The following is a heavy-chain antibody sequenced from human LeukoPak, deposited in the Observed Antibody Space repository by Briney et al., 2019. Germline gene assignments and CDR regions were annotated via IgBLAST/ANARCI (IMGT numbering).Heavy chain of an antibody. CDR1: GGSISSYY. CDR2: IYYSGST. V-gene: IGHV4-59*08. Sequence: SETLSLTCTVSGGSISSYYWSWIRQPPGKGLEWIGYIYYSGSTNYNPSPKSRVTISVDTSKNQFSLKLSSVTAADTAVYYCAKSDAVAEYYGMDVWGQGTTVTVSS. J-gene: IGHJ6*02. D-gene: IGHD6-19*01. CDR3: AKSDAVAEYYGMDV.